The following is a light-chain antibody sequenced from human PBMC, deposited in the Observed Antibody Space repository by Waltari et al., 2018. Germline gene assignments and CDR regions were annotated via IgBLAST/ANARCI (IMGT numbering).Light chain of an antibody. CDR1: QDINNS. CDR3: QQYDSLPPT. Sequence: DIQVTQSPASLSASVGDRLTITCQASQDINNSLNWYQQTPGKAPRLLISDASNLETGVPSRFSGSGFGTDFTFTISSLHPEDIATYFCQQYDSLPPTFGPGTKLDL. J-gene: IGKJ3*01. CDR2: DAS. V-gene: IGKV1-33*01.